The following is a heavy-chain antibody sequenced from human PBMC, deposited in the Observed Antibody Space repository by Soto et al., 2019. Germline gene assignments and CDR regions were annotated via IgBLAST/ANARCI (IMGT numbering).Heavy chain of an antibody. CDR2: INHSGST. CDR3: ARGSCSSTSCYRVDYYDMDV. V-gene: IGHV4-34*01. D-gene: IGHD2-2*02. J-gene: IGHJ6*03. Sequence: SETLSLTCAVYGGSFSGYYWSWIRQPPGKGLEWIGEINHSGSTNYNPSLKSRATISVDTSKNQFSLKLSSVAAADTAVYYCARGSCSSTSCYRVDYYDMDVWGKGTTVTAP. CDR1: GGSFSGYY.